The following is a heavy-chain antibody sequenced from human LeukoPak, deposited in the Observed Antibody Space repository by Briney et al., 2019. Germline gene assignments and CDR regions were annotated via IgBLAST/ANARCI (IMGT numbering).Heavy chain of an antibody. J-gene: IGHJ3*02. V-gene: IGHV3-11*04. CDR2: ISSSGNTI. CDR3: ASRWAPRDWEPDAFDI. Sequence: PGGSLRLSCAASGFTFSDYYMSWIRQAPGKGLEWVSYISSSGNTIYYADSVKGRFTISRDNAKNSLCLQMNSLRAEDTAVYYCASRWAPRDWEPDAFDIWGQGTMVTVSS. D-gene: IGHD1-14*01. CDR1: GFTFSDYY.